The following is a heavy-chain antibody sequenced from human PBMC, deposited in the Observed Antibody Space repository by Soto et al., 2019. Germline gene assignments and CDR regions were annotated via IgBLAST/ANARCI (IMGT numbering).Heavy chain of an antibody. V-gene: IGHV3-30*18. CDR1: GFTFSSYG. CDR2: ISYDGSNK. D-gene: IGHD4-17*01. Sequence: QVQLVESGGGVVQPGRSLRLSCAASGFTFSSYGMHWVRQAPGKGLEWVAVISYDGSNKYYADSVKGRFTISRDNSKNTLYLHMNSLRAEDTAVYYCAKPVTTVPYDYWGQGTLVTVSS. CDR3: AKPVTTVPYDY. J-gene: IGHJ4*02.